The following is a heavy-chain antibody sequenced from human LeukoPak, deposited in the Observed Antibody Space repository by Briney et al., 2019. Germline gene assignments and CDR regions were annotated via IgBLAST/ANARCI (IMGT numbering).Heavy chain of an antibody. Sequence: VASVTVSFTASGYIFTNYAMHWVRQAPGQRLEWMGWINAGNGNTKYSQKFQGRVSITRDTSASTAYMEVRSLRSEDTAVYYCARDKDPATVATIDYWGQGTLVTVSS. CDR3: ARDKDPATVATIDY. J-gene: IGHJ4*02. V-gene: IGHV1-3*01. D-gene: IGHD4-23*01. CDR2: INAGNGNT. CDR1: GYIFTNYA.